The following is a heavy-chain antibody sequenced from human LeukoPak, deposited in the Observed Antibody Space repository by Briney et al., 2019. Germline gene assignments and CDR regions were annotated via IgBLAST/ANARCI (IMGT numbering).Heavy chain of an antibody. J-gene: IGHJ4*02. D-gene: IGHD6-19*01. Sequence: SETLSLTCTVSGGSVSSYYWSWIRQPPGKGLEWIGYIYYSGSTNYNPPLKSRVTISVDTSKNQFSLKLSSVTAADTAVYYCARDRYSSGWYEVDYWGQGTLVTVSS. V-gene: IGHV4-59*02. CDR1: GGSVSSYY. CDR2: IYYSGST. CDR3: ARDRYSSGWYEVDY.